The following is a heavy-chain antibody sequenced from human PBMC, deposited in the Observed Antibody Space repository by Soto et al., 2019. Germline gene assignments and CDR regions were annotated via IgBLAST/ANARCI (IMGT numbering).Heavy chain of an antibody. CDR3: AKRRESSSAPNYFDY. Sequence: SGGSLRLSCAASGFTFSSYAMSWVRQAPGKGLEWVSAISGSGGSTYYADSVKGRFTISRDNSKNTLYLQMNSLRAEDTAVYYCAKRRESSSAPNYFDYWGQGTLVTVSS. J-gene: IGHJ4*02. D-gene: IGHD6-6*01. CDR2: ISGSGGST. CDR1: GFTFSSYA. V-gene: IGHV3-23*01.